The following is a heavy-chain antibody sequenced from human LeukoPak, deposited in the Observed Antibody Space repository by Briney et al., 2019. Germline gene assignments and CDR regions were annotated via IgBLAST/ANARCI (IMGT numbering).Heavy chain of an antibody. J-gene: IGHJ5*02. CDR2: INSDGSST. CDR1: GFTFSSYW. D-gene: IGHD2-2*01. Sequence: GGSLRLSCAASGFTFSSYWMHWVRHAPGKGLVWVSRINSDGSSTSYADSVKGRFTISRDNAKNTLYLQMNSLRAEDTAVYYCARDSYDLVVVPAANSFDPWGQGTLVTVSS. V-gene: IGHV3-74*01. CDR3: ARDSYDLVVVPAANSFDP.